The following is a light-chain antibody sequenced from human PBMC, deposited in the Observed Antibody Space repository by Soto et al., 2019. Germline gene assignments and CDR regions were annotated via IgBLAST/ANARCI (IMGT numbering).Light chain of an antibody. CDR2: EVS. V-gene: IGLV2-14*01. CDR3: SSYTSSSSFV. Sequence: QSVLTQPASVSGSPGQSITISCTGTSSDVGGYNYVSWYQQHPGNAPKLMIYEVSNRPSGVSNRFSGSKSGNTASLTISGLQAEDEADYYCSSYTSSSSFVFGGGTKLTVL. CDR1: SSDVGGYNY. J-gene: IGLJ3*02.